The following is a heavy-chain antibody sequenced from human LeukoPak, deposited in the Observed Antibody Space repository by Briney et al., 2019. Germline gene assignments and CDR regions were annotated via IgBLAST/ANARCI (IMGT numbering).Heavy chain of an antibody. Sequence: PSETLSLTCTVSGGSISSYYWSWIRQPPGKGLEWIGYIYYSGSTNYNPSLKSRVTISVDTSKNQFSLKLSSVTAADTAVYYCARDNDYGDYLGPTVFDPWGQGTLVTVSS. J-gene: IGHJ5*02. CDR2: IYYSGST. D-gene: IGHD4-17*01. CDR1: GGSISSYY. V-gene: IGHV4-59*12. CDR3: ARDNDYGDYLGPTVFDP.